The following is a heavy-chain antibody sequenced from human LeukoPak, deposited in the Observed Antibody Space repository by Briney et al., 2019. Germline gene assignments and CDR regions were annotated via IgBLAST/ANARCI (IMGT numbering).Heavy chain of an antibody. CDR2: IIAILSQA. J-gene: IGHJ3*02. CDR3: ATGGGYVDAFDI. CDR1: GGTFNTYS. D-gene: IGHD5-12*01. Sequence: SVNVSCKASGGTFNTYSINWVRQAPGQGFEWMGRIIAILSQANYAQKFQGRVSITADESTTTAYLELRSLRSEDTAVYYCATGGGYVDAFDIWGQGTMVTVSS. V-gene: IGHV1-69*11.